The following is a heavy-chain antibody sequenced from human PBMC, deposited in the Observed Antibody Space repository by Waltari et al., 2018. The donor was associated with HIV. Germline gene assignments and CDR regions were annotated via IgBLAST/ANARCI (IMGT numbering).Heavy chain of an antibody. J-gene: IGHJ4*02. CDR2: IKQDGSEE. CDR3: TTPVTTRG. Sequence: EVHLVESGGGLVQPGGSLRLSCAASGFTFSSYWMYWVRQAPGKGLDGVANIKQDGSEENYGDSGKGRFTSSRDNAKNSMYLQMNSLRAEDTAVYYCTTPVTTRGWGQGTLVTVSS. CDR1: GFTFSSYW. D-gene: IGHD4-17*01. V-gene: IGHV3-7*03.